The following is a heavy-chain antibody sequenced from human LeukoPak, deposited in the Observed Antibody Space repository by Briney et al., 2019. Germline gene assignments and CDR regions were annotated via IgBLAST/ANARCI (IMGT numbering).Heavy chain of an antibody. CDR3: AKVRYVGYYFDY. CDR2: MSGSGSSV. CDR1: GFTFSNYA. J-gene: IGHJ4*02. V-gene: IGHV3-23*01. Sequence: GGSLRLSCAASGFTFSNYAMNWVGQAPGKGLEWVSGMSGSGSSVYYEDSVKGRFTISRDNSLNTLYLQMNSLRAEDTAIYYCAKVRYVGYYFDYWGQGTLVTVSP. D-gene: IGHD3-9*01.